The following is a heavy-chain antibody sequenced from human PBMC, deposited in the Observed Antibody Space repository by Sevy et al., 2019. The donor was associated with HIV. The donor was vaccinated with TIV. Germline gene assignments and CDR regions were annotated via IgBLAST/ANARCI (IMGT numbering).Heavy chain of an antibody. V-gene: IGHV3-53*01. CDR3: ARERWLTYWYFDL. Sequence: GGSLRLSCAASGFTVSSNYMSWVRQAPGKGLEWVSVIYSGGSTYYADSVKGRFTISRDNSKNTLYLQMNSLRAEDTAVYYCARERWLTYWYFDLWGRRTLVTVSS. CDR2: IYSGGST. D-gene: IGHD2-15*01. CDR1: GFTVSSNY. J-gene: IGHJ2*01.